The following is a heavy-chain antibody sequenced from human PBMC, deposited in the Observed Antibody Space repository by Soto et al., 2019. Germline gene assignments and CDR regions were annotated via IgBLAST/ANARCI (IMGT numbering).Heavy chain of an antibody. CDR1: GGSFSGYY. J-gene: IGHJ6*02. Sequence: SETLSLTCAAYGGSFSGYYWSWIRQPPGKGLEWIGEINHSGSTNYNPSLKSRVTISVDTSKNQFSLKLSSVTAADTAVYYCARGAILEWLLSGYYYYYGMDVWGQGTTVTVSS. CDR3: ARGAILEWLLSGYYYYYGMDV. D-gene: IGHD3-3*01. CDR2: INHSGST. V-gene: IGHV4-34*01.